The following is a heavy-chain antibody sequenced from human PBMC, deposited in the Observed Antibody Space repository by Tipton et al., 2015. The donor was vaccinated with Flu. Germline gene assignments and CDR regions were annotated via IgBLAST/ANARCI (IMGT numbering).Heavy chain of an antibody. Sequence: TLSLTCAVSDGAVTSGSYYWTWVRQHPEKGLEWIGHIDYSGTPEYNPSLRSRVSISLDTSKNQFSLRLRSMTAADAAIYYCASYDPLYYLSSWGQGTLVTVSS. CDR2: IDYSGTP. V-gene: IGHV4-31*11. J-gene: IGHJ4*02. CDR1: DGAVTSGSYY. D-gene: IGHD1-26*01. CDR3: ASYDPLYYLSS.